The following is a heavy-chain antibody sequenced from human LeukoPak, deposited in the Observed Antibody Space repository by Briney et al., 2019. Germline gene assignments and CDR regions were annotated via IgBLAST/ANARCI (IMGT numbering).Heavy chain of an antibody. J-gene: IGHJ6*04. CDR1: GFTVSSNY. D-gene: IGHD2-2*01. CDR2: IYSGGST. Sequence: GGSLRLSCAASGFTVSSNYMSWVRQAPGKGLEWVSVIYSGGSTYYADSVKGRFTISRDNSKNTLYLQMNSLRAEDTAVYYCASLDPDYCSSTSCPDVWGKGTTVTVSS. CDR3: ASLDPDYCSSTSCPDV. V-gene: IGHV3-53*01.